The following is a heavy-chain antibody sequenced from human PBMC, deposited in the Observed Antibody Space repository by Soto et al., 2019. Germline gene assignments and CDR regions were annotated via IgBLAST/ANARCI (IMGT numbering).Heavy chain of an antibody. D-gene: IGHD5-18*01. CDR3: ARLDTAMDEDYYYYYGMDV. J-gene: IGHJ6*02. CDR2: IYYSGST. V-gene: IGHV4-39*01. Sequence: QLQLQESGPGLVKPSETLSLTCTVSGGSISSSSYYWGWIRQPPGKGLEWIGSIYYSGSTYYNPSLKSRVTISVDTSKNQFSLKLSSVTAADTAVYYCARLDTAMDEDYYYYYGMDVWGQGTTVTVSS. CDR1: GGSISSSSYY.